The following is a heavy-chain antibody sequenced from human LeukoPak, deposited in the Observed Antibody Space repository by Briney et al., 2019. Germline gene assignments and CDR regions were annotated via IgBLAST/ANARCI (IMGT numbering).Heavy chain of an antibody. CDR2: ISGAAGST. J-gene: IGHJ5*02. CDR3: AKGVMYSSSWSWYNWFDP. D-gene: IGHD6-13*01. CDR1: GFTFNNYA. Sequence: PGGSLRLSCAASGFTFNNYAKSWVRQAPGKGLEWVSGISGAAGSTYYADSVKGRFTISRDNSKNTLYLQMNSLRAEDTAVYYCAKGVMYSSSWSWYNWFDPWGQGTLVAVSS. V-gene: IGHV3-23*01.